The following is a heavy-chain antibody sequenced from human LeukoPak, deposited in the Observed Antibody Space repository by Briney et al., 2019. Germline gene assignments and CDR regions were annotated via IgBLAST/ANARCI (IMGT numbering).Heavy chain of an antibody. CDR2: INHSGST. CDR1: GGSFSGYY. CDR3: ARGPRRGYSYGPFDY. V-gene: IGHV4-34*01. D-gene: IGHD5-18*01. J-gene: IGHJ4*02. Sequence: PSETLSLTCAVYGGSFSGYYWSWIRQPPGKGLEWIGEINHSGSTNYNPSLKSRVTISVDTSKNQFSLKLSSVTAADTAVYYCARGPRRGYSYGPFDYWGQGTPVTVSS.